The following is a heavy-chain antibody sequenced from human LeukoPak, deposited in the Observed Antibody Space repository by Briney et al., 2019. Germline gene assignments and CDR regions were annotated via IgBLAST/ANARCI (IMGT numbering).Heavy chain of an antibody. D-gene: IGHD6-19*01. CDR1: GFTFSSYV. CDR3: ARDPGSGWSHY. CDR2: ISYDGSNK. V-gene: IGHV3-30*04. Sequence: PGRSLRLSCAVSGFTFSSYVMHWVRQAPGKGPGWVAVISYDGSNKYYADSVKGRFTISRDNSKNTLYLQMNSLRAEDTAVYYCARDPGSGWSHYWGQGTLVTVSS. J-gene: IGHJ4*02.